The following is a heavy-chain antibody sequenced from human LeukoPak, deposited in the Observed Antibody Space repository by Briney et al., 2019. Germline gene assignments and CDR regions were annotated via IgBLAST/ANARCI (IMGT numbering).Heavy chain of an antibody. V-gene: IGHV5-51*01. CDR1: GYSFTSYW. J-gene: IGHJ4*02. D-gene: IGHD3-3*01. Sequence: GESLKISCKGSGYSFTSYWIGWVRQMPGKGLEWMGIIYPGDSDTRYSPSFQGQVTISADKSISTAYLQWSSLKASDTAMYYCARGESITIFGVVSGGYFDYRGQGTLVTVSS. CDR2: IYPGDSDT. CDR3: ARGESITIFGVVSGGYFDY.